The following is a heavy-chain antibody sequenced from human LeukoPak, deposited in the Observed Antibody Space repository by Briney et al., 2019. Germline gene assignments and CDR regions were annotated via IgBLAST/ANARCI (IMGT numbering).Heavy chain of an antibody. V-gene: IGHV4-39*07. CDR1: GGSISSSSYY. D-gene: IGHD3-16*01. CDR3: ARASGGHFDY. Sequence: SETLSLTCTVSGGSISSSSYYWGWIRQPPGKGLEWIGSIYYSGSTYYNPSLKSRVTISVDTSKNQFSLKLSSVTAADTAVYYCARASGGHFDYWGQGTLVTVSS. J-gene: IGHJ4*02. CDR2: IYYSGST.